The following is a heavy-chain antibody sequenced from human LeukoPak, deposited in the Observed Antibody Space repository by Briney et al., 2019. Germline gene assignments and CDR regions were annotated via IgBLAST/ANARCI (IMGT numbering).Heavy chain of an antibody. CDR2: IKQDGSEK. D-gene: IGHD3-10*02. CDR3: AELGITMIGGV. Sequence: HPGGSLRLSCAASGFTFSSYWMSWVRQAPGKGLEWVANIKQDGSEKYYVDSLKGRFSISRDNAKNSLYLQMNSLRAEDTAVYYCAELGITMIGGVWGKGTTVTISS. V-gene: IGHV3-7*01. CDR1: GFTFSSYW. J-gene: IGHJ6*04.